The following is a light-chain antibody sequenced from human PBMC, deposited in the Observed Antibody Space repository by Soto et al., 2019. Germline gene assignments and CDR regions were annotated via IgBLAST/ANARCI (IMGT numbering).Light chain of an antibody. Sequence: DIVMTQSPDSLAVSLGERATINCKSSQSVLSSSNNKNYLAWYQQNPGQPPRLLFYWASTRESGVPDRFSGSGSGTDFTLTISSLQTEDVAVYYCQQYYSTPLAFGGGTKVEIK. CDR2: WAS. V-gene: IGKV4-1*01. CDR1: QSVLSSSNNKNY. J-gene: IGKJ4*01. CDR3: QQYYSTPLA.